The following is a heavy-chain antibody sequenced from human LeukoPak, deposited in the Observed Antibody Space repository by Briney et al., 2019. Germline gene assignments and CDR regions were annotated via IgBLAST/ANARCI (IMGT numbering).Heavy chain of an antibody. CDR3: ARRLGRKFGERFYYYHYMDV. Sequence: PSQTLSLTCTVSGGSISSGSYYRSWIRQPAGKGLEWIGRIYTSGGTNYNPSLKSRVTISVDTSKNQFSLKLSSVTAADTAVYYCARRLGRKFGERFYYYHYMDVWGKGTTVTISS. D-gene: IGHD3-10*01. CDR2: IYTSGGT. V-gene: IGHV4-61*02. CDR1: GGSISSGSYY. J-gene: IGHJ6*03.